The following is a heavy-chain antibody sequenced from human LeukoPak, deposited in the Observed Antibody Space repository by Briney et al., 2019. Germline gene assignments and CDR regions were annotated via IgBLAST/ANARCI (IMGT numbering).Heavy chain of an antibody. J-gene: IGHJ5*02. V-gene: IGHV1-2*02. CDR1: GYTVTVYY. CDR3: ARRPHRLAAGWFDP. D-gene: IGHD3-9*01. Sequence: GASVKVSCKASGYTVTVYYMHWVRQAPGQGLEWMGCINPNSGGTNYAQKFQGRVTMTRDTSISTAYMELSRLRSDDTAVYYCARRPHRLAAGWFDPWGQGTLVTVSS. CDR2: INPNSGGT.